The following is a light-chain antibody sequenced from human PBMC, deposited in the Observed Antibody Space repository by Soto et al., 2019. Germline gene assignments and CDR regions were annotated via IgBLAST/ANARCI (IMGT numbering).Light chain of an antibody. Sequence: EVVMTQSPATLSVSPGERGTLSCRASQTVSRNLAWYQQTPGKAPRLLIYDISNRAAGVPARLSGSGSETEFTLTIRSLQSEDSAVYFCQQYNTWPSFGQGTRLEIK. J-gene: IGKJ5*01. CDR2: DIS. CDR1: QTVSRN. V-gene: IGKV3-15*01. CDR3: QQYNTWPS.